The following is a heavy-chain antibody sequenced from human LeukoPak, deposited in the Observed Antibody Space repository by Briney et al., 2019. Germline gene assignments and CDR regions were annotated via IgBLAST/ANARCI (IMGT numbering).Heavy chain of an antibody. J-gene: IGHJ4*02. CDR1: GGSISSGGYS. CDR2: IYHSGST. D-gene: IGHD4-17*01. Sequence: SQTLSLTCAVSGGSISSGGYSWSWIRQPPGKGLEWIGYIYHSGSTYYNPSLKSRVTISVDRSKNQFSLKLSSVPAADTAVYYCARAGSYDYGGGFDYWGQGTLVTVSS. CDR3: ARAGSYDYGGGFDY. V-gene: IGHV4-30-2*01.